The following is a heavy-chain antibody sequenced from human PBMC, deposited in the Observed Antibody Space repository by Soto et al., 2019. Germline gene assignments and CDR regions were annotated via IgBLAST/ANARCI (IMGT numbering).Heavy chain of an antibody. Sequence: QVQLVESGGGLVKPGGALRLSCAGSGFTFRDYYMAWIRQDPGKGLGWVSYLSSSGRTTYYAASVKGRFTISRDNAKNSLYRQMTSLRAEDTAIYYGVRDKYSNYVNYFDPWGQGTLVTVSS. V-gene: IGHV3-11*01. CDR1: GFTFRDYY. CDR2: LSSSGRTT. D-gene: IGHD4-4*01. CDR3: VRDKYSNYVNYFDP. J-gene: IGHJ5*02.